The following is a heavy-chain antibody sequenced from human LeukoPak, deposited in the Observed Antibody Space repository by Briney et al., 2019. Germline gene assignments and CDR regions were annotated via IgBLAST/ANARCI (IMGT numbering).Heavy chain of an antibody. J-gene: IGHJ6*04. D-gene: IGHD2-2*01. CDR3: ASVVPAAKLYGMDV. V-gene: IGHV3-53*01. CDR1: GFTVSSNY. CDR2: IYSGGST. Sequence: GGSLRLSCAASGFTVSSNYMSWVRQAPGKGLEWVSVIYSGGSTYYADSVKGRFTISRDNSKNTLYLQMNSLRAEDTAVYYCASVVPAAKLYGMDVWGKGTTVTVSS.